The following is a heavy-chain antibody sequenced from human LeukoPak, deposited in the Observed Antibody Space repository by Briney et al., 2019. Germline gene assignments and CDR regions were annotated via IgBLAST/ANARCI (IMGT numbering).Heavy chain of an antibody. CDR2: ISWDGGST. V-gene: IGHV3-43D*03. CDR1: GLTFDDYA. J-gene: IGHJ3*02. Sequence: GGSLRLSCAASGLTFDDYAMHWVRQAPGKGLEWVSLISWDGGSTYYADSVEGRFTISRDNSKNSLYLEMNSLRAEDTAVYYCAKDRLSGSYYDGAFDIWGQGTMVTVSS. D-gene: IGHD1-26*01. CDR3: AKDRLSGSYYDGAFDI.